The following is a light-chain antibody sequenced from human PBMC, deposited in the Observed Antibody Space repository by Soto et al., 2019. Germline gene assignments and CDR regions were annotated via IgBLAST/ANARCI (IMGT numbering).Light chain of an antibody. CDR3: QQYYSYSIT. Sequence: IRVTQSPSTFSASTGDRVTITCRASQGISSYLAWYQQKPGKAPKLLIYAASTLQSGVPSRFSGSGSGTDFTLTISCLQSEDFATYYCQQYYSYSITFGQGTPLEIK. CDR2: AAS. J-gene: IGKJ5*01. CDR1: QGISSY. V-gene: IGKV1-8*01.